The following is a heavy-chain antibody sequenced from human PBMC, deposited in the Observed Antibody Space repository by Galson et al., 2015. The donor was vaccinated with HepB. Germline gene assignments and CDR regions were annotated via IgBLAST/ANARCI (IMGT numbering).Heavy chain of an antibody. Sequence: SVKVSCKVSGYTLTELSMHWVRQAPGKGLEWMGGFDPEDGETIYAQKFQGRVTMTEDTSTDTAYMELSSLRSEDTAVYYCATIDSIRGYYDSSGRHFDYWGQGTLVTVSS. CDR1: GYTLTELS. CDR2: FDPEDGET. CDR3: ATIDSIRGYYDSSGRHFDY. D-gene: IGHD3-22*01. V-gene: IGHV1-24*01. J-gene: IGHJ4*02.